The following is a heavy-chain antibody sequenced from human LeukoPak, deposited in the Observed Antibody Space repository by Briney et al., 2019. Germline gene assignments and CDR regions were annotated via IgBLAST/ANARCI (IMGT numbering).Heavy chain of an antibody. CDR1: GFTFSDSA. J-gene: IGHJ3*01. V-gene: IGHV3-23*01. CDR2: INFSGTNA. D-gene: IGHD3-16*02. CDR3: ARDIELST. Sequence: GGSLRLSCVASGFTFSDSAMSWVRQAPGKGLEWVSLINFSGTNAYYADSVKGRFTISRDNSTVTVYLQMNSLRAEDTAIYNCARDIELSTWGLGTKVTVSS.